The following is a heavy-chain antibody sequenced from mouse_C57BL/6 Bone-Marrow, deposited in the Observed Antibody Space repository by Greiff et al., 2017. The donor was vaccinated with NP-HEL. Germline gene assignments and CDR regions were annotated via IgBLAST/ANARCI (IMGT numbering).Heavy chain of an antibody. V-gene: IGHV1-53*01. CDR1: GYTFTSYW. J-gene: IGHJ1*03. CDR3: ARGGSSYRYWYFDV. CDR2: INPSNGGT. Sequence: QVQLQQPGTELVKPGASVKLSCKASGYTFTSYWMHWVKQRPGQGLEWIGNINPSNGGTNYNEKFKSKATLTVDKSSSTAYMQLSSLTSEDSAVYCCARGGSSYRYWYFDVWGTGATVTVAS. D-gene: IGHD1-1*01.